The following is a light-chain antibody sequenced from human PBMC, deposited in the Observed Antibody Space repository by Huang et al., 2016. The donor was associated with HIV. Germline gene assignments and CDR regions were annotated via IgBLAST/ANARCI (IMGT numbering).Light chain of an antibody. J-gene: IGKJ2*01. CDR1: PNINSN. CDR3: QQYNNWPPVT. V-gene: IGKV3-15*01. Sequence: EVVMTQSPATLSVSPGERATLSCRASPNINSNLAWYQQKPGQTPRLLIYGASTRATGSPARFSGSGSGTEFTLTISSLQSEDFAVYYCQQYNNWPPVTFGQGTKLEIK. CDR2: GAS.